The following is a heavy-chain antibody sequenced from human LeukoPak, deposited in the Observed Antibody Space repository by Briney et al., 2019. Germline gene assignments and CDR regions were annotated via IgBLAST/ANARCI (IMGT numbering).Heavy chain of an antibody. D-gene: IGHD3-10*01. CDR1: GFTFSSYA. V-gene: IGHV3-64*01. CDR3: ARGTRGFDY. J-gene: IGHJ4*02. CDR2: ISSNGGST. Sequence: GGSLRLSCAASGFTFSSYAMHWVRQAPGKGLEYVSAISSNGGSTYYANSVRGRFTISRDNSKNTLYLQMGSLRAEDMAVYYCARGTRGFDYWGQGTLVTVSS.